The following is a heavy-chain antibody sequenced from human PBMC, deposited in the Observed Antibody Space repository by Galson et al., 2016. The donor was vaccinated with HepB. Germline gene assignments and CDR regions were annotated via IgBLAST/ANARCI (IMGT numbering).Heavy chain of an antibody. V-gene: IGHV3-33*01. J-gene: IGHJ4*02. Sequence: SLRLSCAASGFTFSNYGFHWARHTPAKGLEWVAFIYSDGSKIYYGNSVKGRFTISRDNSKHTVYLEMNSPRAEDTAVYYCARAHYGVLPLDYWGQGTLVTVSA. CDR1: GFTFSNYG. CDR3: ARAHYGVLPLDY. D-gene: IGHD4-17*01. CDR2: IYSDGSKI.